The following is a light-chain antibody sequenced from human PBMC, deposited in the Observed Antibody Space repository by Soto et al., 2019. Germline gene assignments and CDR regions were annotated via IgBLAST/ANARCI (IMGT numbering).Light chain of an antibody. CDR2: DAS. J-gene: IGKJ5*01. CDR1: QSISWL. CDR3: QQLNSYPIT. V-gene: IGKV1-5*01. Sequence: DIQMTQSPSTLSAFVGDRVTITCRASQSISWLLAWYQQKPGQAPKLLIYDASALGSGVPSRFSGSGSGTEFTLTISRLQPEDFATYYCQQLNSYPITFGQGTRLEIK.